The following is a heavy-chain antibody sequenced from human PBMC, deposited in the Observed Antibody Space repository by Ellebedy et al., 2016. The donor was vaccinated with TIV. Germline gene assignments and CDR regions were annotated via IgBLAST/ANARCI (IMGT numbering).Heavy chain of an antibody. V-gene: IGHV4-34*01. J-gene: IGHJ4*02. CDR3: ARGGTFSHGLWYFDY. CDR2: INHSGNT. CDR1: GGSFSGYY. D-gene: IGHD5-18*01. Sequence: SETLSLTCAVYGGSFSGYYWSWIRQPPGKGLEWIGEINHSGNTNYNPSLKSRVTISVDTSKNQFSLNLNYVTAADTAAYYCARGGTFSHGLWYFDYWGQGTLVTVSS.